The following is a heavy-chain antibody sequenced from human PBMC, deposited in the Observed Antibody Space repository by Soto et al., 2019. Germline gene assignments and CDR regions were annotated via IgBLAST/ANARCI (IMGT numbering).Heavy chain of an antibody. D-gene: IGHD3-22*01. J-gene: IGHJ4*01. V-gene: IGHV1-18*01. CDR1: GYIFTNYG. Sequence: ASVKVSCKASGYIFTNYGFTWVRQAPGQGLEWVGWITYNGNTNYAESLQGRVTMTTDTSTSTAYMELRSLRSDDTAVYYRARVEDYFDSSGYNYWGQGTLVTVSS. CDR2: ITYNGNT. CDR3: ARVEDYFDSSGYNY.